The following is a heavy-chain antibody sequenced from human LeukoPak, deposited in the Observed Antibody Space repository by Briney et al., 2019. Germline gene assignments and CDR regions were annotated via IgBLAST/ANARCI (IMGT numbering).Heavy chain of an antibody. D-gene: IGHD6-19*01. CDR2: INPNSGGT. J-gene: IGHJ3*02. CDR3: ARDFTAVAGNRLAAFGI. CDR1: GYTFTGYY. V-gene: IGHV1-2*02. Sequence: ASVKVSCKASGYTFTGYYMHWVRQAPGQGLEWMGWINPNSGGTNYAQKFQGRVTMTRNTSISTAYMELSRLRSDDTAVYYCARDFTAVAGNRLAAFGIWGQGTMVTVSS.